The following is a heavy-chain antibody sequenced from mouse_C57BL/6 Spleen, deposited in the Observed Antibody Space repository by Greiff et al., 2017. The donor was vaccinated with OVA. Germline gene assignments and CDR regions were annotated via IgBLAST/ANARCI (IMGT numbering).Heavy chain of an antibody. V-gene: IGHV1-50*01. CDR3: GSIYYCYDVDY. CDR1: GYTFTSYW. CDR2: IDTSDSYT. Sequence: QVQLQQPGAELVKPGASVKLSCKASGYTFTSYWMQWVKQRPGQGLEWIGEIDTSDSYTNYKQKLKGKATLTVDTYSSTAYRQLSRLTAEDYAVYYCGSIYYCYDVDYWGQGTTLTVSS. J-gene: IGHJ2*01. D-gene: IGHD2-2*01.